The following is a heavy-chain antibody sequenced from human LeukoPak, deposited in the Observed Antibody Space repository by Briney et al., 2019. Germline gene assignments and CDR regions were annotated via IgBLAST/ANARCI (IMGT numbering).Heavy chain of an antibody. CDR2: ISFDGSKT. D-gene: IGHD6-13*01. V-gene: IGHV3-30*18. J-gene: IGHJ2*01. CDR1: GFTFSGYG. CDR3: AKDHVDSSSWSQYFDL. Sequence: SLRLSCAGSGFTFSGYGLHWVCQAPGKGLEWVAVISFDGSKTQYADSVKGRFTISRDTFRSTLSLQMHSLRPEDTAVYYCAKDHVDSSSWSQYFDLWGRGTPVTVSS.